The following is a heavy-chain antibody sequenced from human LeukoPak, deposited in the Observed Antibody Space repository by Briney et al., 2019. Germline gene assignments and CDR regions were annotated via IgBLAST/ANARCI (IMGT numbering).Heavy chain of an antibody. V-gene: IGHV1-69*13. CDR1: GGTFSSYA. CDR2: ITPIFGTA. D-gene: IGHD6-13*01. CDR3: ASAPRYSSSWPNNWFDP. Sequence: SVKVSCKASGGTFSSYAISWVRQAPGQGLEWMGGITPIFGTANYAQKFQGRVTVTADESTSTAYMELSSLRSEDTAVYFCASAPRYSSSWPNNWFDPWGQGTLVSVSS. J-gene: IGHJ5*02.